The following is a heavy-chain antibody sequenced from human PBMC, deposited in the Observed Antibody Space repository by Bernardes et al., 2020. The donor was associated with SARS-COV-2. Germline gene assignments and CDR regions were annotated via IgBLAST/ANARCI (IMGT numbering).Heavy chain of an antibody. V-gene: IGHV1-69*13. Sequence: SMKVSCKASGGTFSSYAISWVRQAPGQGLEWMGGIIPIFGTANYAQKFQGRVTITADESTSTAYMELSSLRFEDTAVYYCARDNGDYVNWFDPWGQGTLVTVSS. CDR3: ARDNGDYVNWFDP. CDR1: GGTFSSYA. D-gene: IGHD4-17*01. CDR2: IIPIFGTA. J-gene: IGHJ5*02.